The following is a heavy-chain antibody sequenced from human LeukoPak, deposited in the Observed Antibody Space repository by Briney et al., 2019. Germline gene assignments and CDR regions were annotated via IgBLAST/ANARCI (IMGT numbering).Heavy chain of an antibody. CDR1: GFTFSSYA. J-gene: IGHJ4*02. CDR3: AKDTVGDHQPYYLDY. D-gene: IGHD2-15*01. CDR2: ISGSGGST. Sequence: PGGSQRLSCAASGFTFSSYAMSWVRQAPGKGLEWVSAISGSGGSTYYADSVKGRFTISRDNSKNMLYLQMNSLRAEDTAVYYCAKDTVGDHQPYYLDYWGQGTLVTVSS. V-gene: IGHV3-23*01.